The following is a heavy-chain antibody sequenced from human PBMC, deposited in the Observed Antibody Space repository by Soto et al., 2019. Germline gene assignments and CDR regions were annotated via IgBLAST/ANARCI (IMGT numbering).Heavy chain of an antibody. Sequence: SETLSLPFAVYGGSFSGYYWGWIRQPPGKGLEWIGEINHSGSTNYNPSLKSRVTISVDTSKNQFSLKLSSVTAADTAVYYCARATRHGWPVARKPHNWFDPWGQGTLVTVSS. CDR1: GGSFSGYY. CDR2: INHSGST. CDR3: ARATRHGWPVARKPHNWFDP. D-gene: IGHD2-2*01. J-gene: IGHJ5*02. V-gene: IGHV4-34*01.